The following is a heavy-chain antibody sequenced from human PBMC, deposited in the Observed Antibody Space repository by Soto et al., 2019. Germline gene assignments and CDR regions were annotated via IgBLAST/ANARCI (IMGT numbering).Heavy chain of an antibody. CDR2: IYHNGNS. J-gene: IGHJ4*02. CDR3: SRHISVPTTRGFDY. V-gene: IGHV4-4*02. Sequence: QVHLQESGPGLVKPSGTLSLTCDVSGASISSNWWSWVRQPPGKGLEWVGEIYHNGNSHYNPSLEGRVSMKVDMAKNQISLRLTSVTAADTAVYYCSRHISVPTTRGFDYWGQGALVPVTA. CDR1: GASISSNW. D-gene: IGHD4-17*01.